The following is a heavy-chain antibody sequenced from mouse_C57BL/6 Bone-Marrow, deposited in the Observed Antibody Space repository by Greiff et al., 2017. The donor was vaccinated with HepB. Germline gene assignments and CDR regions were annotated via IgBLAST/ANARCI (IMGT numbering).Heavy chain of an antibody. V-gene: IGHV1-54*01. CDR3: AREGGYYRYFDV. CDR2: INPGSGGT. CDR1: GYAFTNYL. Sequence: VQLQQSGAELVRPGTSVKVSCKASGYAFTNYLIEWVKQRTGQGLEWIGVINPGSGGTNYNEKFKGKATLTADKSSSTAYMQLSSLTSEDSAVYFCAREGGYYRYFDVWGTGTTVTVSS. J-gene: IGHJ1*03. D-gene: IGHD1-1*02.